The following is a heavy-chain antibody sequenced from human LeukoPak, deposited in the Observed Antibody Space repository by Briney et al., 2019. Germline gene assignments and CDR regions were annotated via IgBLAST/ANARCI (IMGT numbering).Heavy chain of an antibody. CDR2: IRYDGSNK. V-gene: IGHV3-30*02. D-gene: IGHD3-22*01. J-gene: IGHJ4*02. CDR3: AKDHYYYEHTDFDY. Sequence: GGSLRLSCAASGFTFSSYGMHWVRQAPGKGLEWVAFIRYDGSNKYYADSVKGRFTISRDNSKNTLYLQMNSLRAEDTAVYYCAKDHYYYEHTDFDYWGQGTLVTVSS. CDR1: GFTFSSYG.